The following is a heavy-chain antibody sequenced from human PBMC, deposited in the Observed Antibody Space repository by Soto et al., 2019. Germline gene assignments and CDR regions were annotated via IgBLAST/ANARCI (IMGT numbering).Heavy chain of an antibody. CDR2: IYYSGST. J-gene: IGHJ4*02. V-gene: IGHV4-30-4*01. D-gene: IGHD3-10*01. Sequence: QVQLQESGPGLVKPSQTLSLTCTVSGGSISSGDYYWSWIRQPPGKGLEWIGYIYYSGSTYYNPSLKSRVTTSVDTSKNPFSLKLSSVTAADTAVYYCARGRRMGYYGSGSDDFDSWGQGTLVTVSS. CDR1: GGSISSGDYY. CDR3: ARGRRMGYYGSGSDDFDS.